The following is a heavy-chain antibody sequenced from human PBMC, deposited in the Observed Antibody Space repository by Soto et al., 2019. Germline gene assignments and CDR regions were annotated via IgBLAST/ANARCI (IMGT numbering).Heavy chain of an antibody. CDR1: GFSLNTSGVG. Sequence: QITLKESGPTLVKPTQTLTLTCTFSGFSLNTSGVGVGWIRQPPGKALEWLALIYWDDDKRYSPSLKNRLTITKDTSKPRVVLTMTNMDPVDTATYYCASSSYYFDYWGQGALVTVSS. CDR3: ASSSYYFDY. V-gene: IGHV2-5*02. J-gene: IGHJ4*02. CDR2: IYWDDDK.